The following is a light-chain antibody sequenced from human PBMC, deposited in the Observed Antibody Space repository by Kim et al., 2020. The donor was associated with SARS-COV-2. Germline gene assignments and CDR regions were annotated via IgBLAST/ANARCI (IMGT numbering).Light chain of an antibody. CDR3: NSRDSSGNHQ. Sequence: VALGQTVRITCQGDSLRSYYPSWYQQKPGQAPVLVIYGKNNRPSGIPDRFSGSSSGNTASLTVTGAQAEDEADYYCNSRDSSGNHQFGGGTQLTVL. CDR2: GKN. CDR1: SLRSYY. V-gene: IGLV3-19*01. J-gene: IGLJ2*01.